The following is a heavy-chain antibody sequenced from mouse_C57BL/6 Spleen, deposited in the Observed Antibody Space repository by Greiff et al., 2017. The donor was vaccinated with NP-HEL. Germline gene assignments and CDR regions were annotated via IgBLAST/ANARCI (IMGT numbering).Heavy chain of an antibody. CDR3: ARGDYYYGSSSYAMDY. J-gene: IGHJ4*01. D-gene: IGHD1-1*01. CDR2: INPNNGGT. Sequence: VQLQQSGPELVKPGASVKMSCKASGYTFTDYNMHWVKQSHGKSLEWIGYINPNNGGTSYNQKFKGKATLTVNKSSSTAYMELRSLTSEDSAVYYCARGDYYYGSSSYAMDYWGQGTSVTVSS. V-gene: IGHV1-22*01. CDR1: GYTFTDYN.